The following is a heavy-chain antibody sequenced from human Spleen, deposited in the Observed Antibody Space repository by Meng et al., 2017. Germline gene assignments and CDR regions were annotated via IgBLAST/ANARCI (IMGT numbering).Heavy chain of an antibody. Sequence: QPQLQESGPGLVNPSEALSLTCSVAGGSISTSGYYWGWIRQPPGKGLEWIGSIGHSGITYYTPSLKSRVTVSIDTSKNQFSLKLSSVTAADTAVYYCVRSSGWVRTGFDPWGQGTLVTVSS. CDR2: IGHSGIT. D-gene: IGHD6-19*01. CDR3: VRSSGWVRTGFDP. CDR1: GGSISTSGYY. J-gene: IGHJ5*02. V-gene: IGHV4-39*01.